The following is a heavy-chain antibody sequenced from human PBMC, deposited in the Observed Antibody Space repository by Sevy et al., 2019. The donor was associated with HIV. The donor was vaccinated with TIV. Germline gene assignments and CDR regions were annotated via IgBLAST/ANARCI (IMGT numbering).Heavy chain of an antibody. CDR2: INHSGST. J-gene: IGHJ2*01. D-gene: IGHD3-16*02. V-gene: IGHV4-34*01. CDR1: VGSFSNYY. Sequence: SETLSLTCAVYVGSFSNYYWTWIRQPPGKGLEWIGEINHSGSTNYNPSPKSRVTMSVDTSKNQFSLRLSSVTAADTTICYTARGGERVIPSPALGFGTWTKYWYFDLWGRGTLVTVSS. CDR3: ARGGERVIPSPALGFGTWTKYWYFDL.